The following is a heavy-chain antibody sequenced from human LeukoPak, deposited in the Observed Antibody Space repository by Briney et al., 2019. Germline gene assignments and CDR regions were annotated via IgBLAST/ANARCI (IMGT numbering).Heavy chain of an antibody. V-gene: IGHV3-30*18. CDR2: ISYDGSNK. J-gene: IGHJ6*03. Sequence: PGRSLRLSCAASGFTFSSYGMHWVRQAPGKGLEWVAVISYDGSNKYYADSVKGRFTISRDNSKNTLYLQMNSLRAEDTAVYYCAKEGVQLERRDYYYYYMDVWGKGTTVTISS. CDR1: GFTFSSYG. D-gene: IGHD1-1*01. CDR3: AKEGVQLERRDYYYYYMDV.